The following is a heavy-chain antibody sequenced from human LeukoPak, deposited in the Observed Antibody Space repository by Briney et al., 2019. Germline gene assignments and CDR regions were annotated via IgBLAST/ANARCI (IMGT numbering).Heavy chain of an antibody. Sequence: GGSLRLSCAPSGFTFSSYGMNWVRQAPGRGPEWILYISRSGATIYYADSVKGRFTISRDNAKNSLYLQMSSLGAEDTAIYYCSRDRGGGDIYFDYWGQGTLVTVSS. CDR2: ISRSGATI. V-gene: IGHV3-48*03. J-gene: IGHJ4*02. CDR1: GFTFSSYG. D-gene: IGHD2-21*02. CDR3: SRDRGGGDIYFDY.